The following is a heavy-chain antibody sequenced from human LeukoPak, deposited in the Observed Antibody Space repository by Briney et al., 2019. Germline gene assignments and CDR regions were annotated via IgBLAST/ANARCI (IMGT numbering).Heavy chain of an antibody. Sequence: GGSLRLSCAASGFTFSSYSMNWVRQAPGKGLEWVSSISSSSSYIYYADSVKGRFTISRDNAKNSLYLQMNSLRAEDTAVYYCARDDGSSWSGGGAFDIWGQGTMVTVSS. V-gene: IGHV3-21*01. D-gene: IGHD6-6*01. CDR2: ISSSSSYI. CDR1: GFTFSSYS. J-gene: IGHJ3*02. CDR3: ARDDGSSWSGGGAFDI.